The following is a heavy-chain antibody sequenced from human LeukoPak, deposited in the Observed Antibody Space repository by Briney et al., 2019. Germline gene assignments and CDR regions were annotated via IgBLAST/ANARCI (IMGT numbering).Heavy chain of an antibody. J-gene: IGHJ4*02. Sequence: SETLPLTCAVSGGSISSGGYSWSWIRQPPGKGLEWIGYIYHSGSTYYNPSLKSRVTISVDRSKNQFSLKLSSVTAADTAVYYCARWKWELQYFDYWGQGTLVTVSS. CDR3: ARWKWELQYFDY. V-gene: IGHV4-30-2*01. CDR1: GGSISSGGYS. D-gene: IGHD1-26*01. CDR2: IYHSGST.